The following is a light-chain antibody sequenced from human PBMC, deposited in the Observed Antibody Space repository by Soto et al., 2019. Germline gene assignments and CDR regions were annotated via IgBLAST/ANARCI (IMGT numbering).Light chain of an antibody. V-gene: IGKV1-6*01. CDR3: LQDYNYPLT. Sequence: AIQMTQSPSSLSASVGDRVTITCRAGQGIRSDLGWYQQKPGKAPKLLIYAASSLQSGVPSRFSGSGSGTDFTLTISSLQPEDFATYYCLQDYNYPLTFGGGTKVDIK. CDR1: QGIRSD. J-gene: IGKJ4*01. CDR2: AAS.